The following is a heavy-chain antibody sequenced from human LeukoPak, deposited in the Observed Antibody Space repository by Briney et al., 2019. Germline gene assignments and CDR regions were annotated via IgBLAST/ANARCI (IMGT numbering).Heavy chain of an antibody. CDR3: ARATVGAMRGALDY. D-gene: IGHD1-26*01. Sequence: GGSLRLSCAASGFTFGSYGMHWIRQAPGKGLEWVAVTSHDGSNTYYVDSVKGRFIISRDNSKNTLCLQMNSLRAEDTAEYYCARATVGAMRGALDYWGQGTLVTVSS. CDR2: TSHDGSNT. J-gene: IGHJ4*02. V-gene: IGHV3-30*03. CDR1: GFTFGSYG.